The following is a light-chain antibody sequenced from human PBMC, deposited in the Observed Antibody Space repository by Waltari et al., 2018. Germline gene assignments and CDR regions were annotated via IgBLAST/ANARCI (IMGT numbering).Light chain of an antibody. J-gene: IGLJ3*02. CDR2: KGN. CDR1: SGSLSTTSY. CDR3: SLYMGSGIWV. V-gene: IGLV8-61*01. Sequence: QTVVTQEPSLSVSPGGTVTLTCALSSGSLSTTSYATWYQQTPGQPPRTLVYKGNSRSSGVPDRFSGAILVNKAALTITGAQADDESDYYCSLYMGSGIWVFGGGTNLTVL.